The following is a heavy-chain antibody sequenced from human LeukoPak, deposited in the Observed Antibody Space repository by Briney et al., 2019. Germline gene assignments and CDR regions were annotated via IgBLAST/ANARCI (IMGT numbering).Heavy chain of an antibody. CDR1: GFTFSSYA. CDR2: ISYDGSNK. CDR3: AREQRLISGYPPHFDY. D-gene: IGHD3-22*01. Sequence: PGGSLRLSCAASGFTFSSYAMHWDRQAPGKGLEWVAVISYDGSNKYYADSVKGRFTISRDNSKNTLYLQMNSLRAEDTAVYYCAREQRLISGYPPHFDYWGQGTLVTVSS. J-gene: IGHJ4*02. V-gene: IGHV3-30-3*01.